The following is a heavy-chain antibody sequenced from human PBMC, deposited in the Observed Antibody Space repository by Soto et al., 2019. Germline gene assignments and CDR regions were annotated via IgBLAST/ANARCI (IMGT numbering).Heavy chain of an antibody. Sequence: GGSLRLSCAASGFTFNNYAMNWVRQAPGRGLEWVTIISPNGDSTYYADSAKGRFTISRDNSQNTVFLQMNSLRAEDMVLYFFAKVRLTDYLRYAHHLWGQGTLVTV. J-gene: IGHJ3*01. D-gene: IGHD2-8*01. CDR2: ISPNGDST. CDR3: AKVRLTDYLRYAHHL. V-gene: IGHV3-23*01. CDR1: GFTFNNYA.